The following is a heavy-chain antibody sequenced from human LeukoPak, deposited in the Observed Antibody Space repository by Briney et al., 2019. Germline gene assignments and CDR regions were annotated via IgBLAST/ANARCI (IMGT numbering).Heavy chain of an antibody. D-gene: IGHD5-12*01. Sequence: SETLSLTCTVPGDSLDRHYWSWIRQPAGTGLEWIGRIYVSGSTTHNPSLTGRVAMSVDASKNQFSLKLRSVTAADTAVYYCARFTYGGYSLDSWGQGTLVVVSS. V-gene: IGHV4-4*07. J-gene: IGHJ4*02. CDR1: GDSLDRHY. CDR2: IYVSGST. CDR3: ARFTYGGYSLDS.